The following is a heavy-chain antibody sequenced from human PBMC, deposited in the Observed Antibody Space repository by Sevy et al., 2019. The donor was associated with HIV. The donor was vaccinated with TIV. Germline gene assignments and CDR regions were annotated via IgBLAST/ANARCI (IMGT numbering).Heavy chain of an antibody. CDR1: GFTSTPYA. V-gene: IGHV3-23*01. J-gene: IGHJ3*01. D-gene: IGHD3-22*01. Sequence: GGFLRLSCATSGFTSTPYAVAWVRQAPGKGLEWVAAISGSGAITYYADSRKARLIISRDRTNNTVYLQMKRLRAEDTALYYCAKDRYYFDSSGYYYHHDAFDVWGRGTMVTVSS. CDR2: ISGSGAIT. CDR3: AKDRYYFDSSGYYYHHDAFDV.